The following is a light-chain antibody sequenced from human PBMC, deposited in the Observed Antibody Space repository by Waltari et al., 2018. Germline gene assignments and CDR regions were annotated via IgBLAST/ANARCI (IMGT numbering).Light chain of an antibody. CDR3: HSRDASGVAGS. V-gene: IGLV3-19*01. J-gene: IGLJ2*01. CDR2: DKN. Sequence: SSELTQDPAVSVAMGQTVRITCQGASLRSYYASWYQQRQGQAPILVIYDKNNRPSGVPDRFSGSSSHNTGSLTITGDQAEDEASYYCHSRDASGVAGSFGGGTKLTVL. CDR1: SLRSYY.